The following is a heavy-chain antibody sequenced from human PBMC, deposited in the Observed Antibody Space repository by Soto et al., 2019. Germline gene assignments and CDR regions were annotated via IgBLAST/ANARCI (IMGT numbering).Heavy chain of an antibody. CDR3: ARGGYYYAMDV. Sequence: EVQLVESGGGLVQPGGSLRLSCAASGFTFNTYSMNWVRQTPGRGLEWISYITSSSSTIYYADSVKGRFTISRDNAKNSLHLQMNSLRAEDTAVYFCARGGYYYAMDVWGQGTTVTVSS. CDR2: ITSSSSTI. CDR1: GFTFNTYS. D-gene: IGHD1-26*01. V-gene: IGHV3-48*01. J-gene: IGHJ6*02.